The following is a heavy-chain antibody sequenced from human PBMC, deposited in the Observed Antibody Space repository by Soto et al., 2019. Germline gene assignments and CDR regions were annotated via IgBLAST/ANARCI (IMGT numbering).Heavy chain of an antibody. V-gene: IGHV2-5*02. Sequence: QITLEESGPTRVKPTQSLALTCTFSGFSLSTSGVGVGWVRQPPGKALEWLALIYWDDDKRYRPSLQSRLTITKDTAKNQVVLIMINMDPVDTATYYCAHSHWTGTKAYFDYWGQGTLVAVSS. D-gene: IGHD1-1*01. J-gene: IGHJ4*02. CDR1: GFSLSTSGVG. CDR3: AHSHWTGTKAYFDY. CDR2: IYWDDDK.